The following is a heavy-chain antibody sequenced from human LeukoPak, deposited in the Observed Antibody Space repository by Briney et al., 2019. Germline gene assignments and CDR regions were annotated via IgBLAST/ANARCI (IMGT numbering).Heavy chain of an antibody. CDR1: GFTVSSNY. D-gene: IGHD1-26*01. CDR2: IYDGGST. V-gene: IGHV3-53*01. CDR3: ARDSGSYHGAFDI. J-gene: IGHJ3*02. Sequence: GGSLRLSCAASGFTVSSNYMSWVRQAPGKGLEWVSVIYDGGSTYYADSVKGRFTISRDNSKNTLYLQMNSLGAEDTAVYYCARDSGSYHGAFDIWGQGTMVTVSS.